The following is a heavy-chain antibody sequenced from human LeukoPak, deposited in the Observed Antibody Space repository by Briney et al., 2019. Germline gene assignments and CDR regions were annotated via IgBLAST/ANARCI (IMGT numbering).Heavy chain of an antibody. CDR2: SSADSAET. CDR3: ARDVASSLDY. J-gene: IGHJ4*02. D-gene: IGHD5-12*01. Sequence: GASVKVSCKASGYTLSDHGIFWLRQAPGQGLEWVGWSSADSAETRYSQKFQGRATITRDTSARTVYMELNNLRSEDTALYYCARDVASSLDYWGQGTLVTVSS. CDR1: GYTLSDHG. V-gene: IGHV1-3*01.